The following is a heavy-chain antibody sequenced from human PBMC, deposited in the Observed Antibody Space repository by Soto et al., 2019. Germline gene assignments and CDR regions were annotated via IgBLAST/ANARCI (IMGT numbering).Heavy chain of an antibody. J-gene: IGHJ4*02. Sequence: SQTLSLTCAISGDSVSSNRAAWGWIRQSPSRGLEWLGRTYYRSKWYNEYAVSVKSRIIINPDTSKNQFSLQLNSVTPEDTAVYYCARENVVVVASDYWGQGTLVTVSS. CDR1: GDSVSSNRAA. CDR2: TYYRSKWYN. V-gene: IGHV6-1*01. D-gene: IGHD2-15*01. CDR3: ARENVVVVASDY.